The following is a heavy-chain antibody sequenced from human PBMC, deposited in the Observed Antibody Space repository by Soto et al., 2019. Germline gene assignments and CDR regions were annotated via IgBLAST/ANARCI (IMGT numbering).Heavy chain of an antibody. CDR1: GFTFSSYW. Sequence: EVQLVESGGGLVQPGGSLRLSCAASGFTFSSYWMHWVRQAPEKGLVWVSRINSDGSSTSYADSVKGRFTISRDNAKNTLYLQMNNQRDEDTAVYYCARDKADYYDSSGHDDAFDIWGQGTMVTVSS. J-gene: IGHJ3*02. CDR2: INSDGSST. CDR3: ARDKADYYDSSGHDDAFDI. D-gene: IGHD3-22*01. V-gene: IGHV3-74*01.